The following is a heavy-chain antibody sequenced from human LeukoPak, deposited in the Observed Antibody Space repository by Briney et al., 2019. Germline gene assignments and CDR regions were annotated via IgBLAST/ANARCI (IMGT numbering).Heavy chain of an antibody. CDR1: GYTFTGYY. V-gene: IGHV1-2*02. D-gene: IGHD3-22*01. CDR3: ARQSYYDSIWFDP. Sequence: ASVTVSCKASGYTFTGYYMHWVRQAPGQGLEWMGWINPNSGGTNNAQKFQGRVTMTRDTSISTAYMELSRLRSDDTAVYYCARQSYYDSIWFDPWGQGTLVTVSS. J-gene: IGHJ5*02. CDR2: INPNSGGT.